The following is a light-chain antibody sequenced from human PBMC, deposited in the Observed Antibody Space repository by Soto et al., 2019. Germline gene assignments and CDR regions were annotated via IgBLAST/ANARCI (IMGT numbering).Light chain of an antibody. CDR1: SSDVGSYNL. Sequence: QSALTQPASVSGSPGQSITISCTGTSSDVGSYNLVSWYQQHPGKAPKLMIYEVSKRPSGVSNRFSGSKSGNTASLTNSGVQAGGGADYYCCSYAGSSTSVFGGGTKVTVL. CDR2: EVS. J-gene: IGLJ3*02. CDR3: CSYAGSSTSV. V-gene: IGLV2-23*02.